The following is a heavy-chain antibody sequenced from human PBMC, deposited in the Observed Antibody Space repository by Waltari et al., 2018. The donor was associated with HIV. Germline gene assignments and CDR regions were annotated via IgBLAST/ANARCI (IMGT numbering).Heavy chain of an antibody. CDR1: AYSISSGHY. Sequence: QVQLRESGPGLLKPSETLSLNCTVSAYSISSGHYWGWVRQPPGKALEWMGSIYYTGNTYYNPSLKSRVSMSIDTSKNQVSLSLTSVTAADTAVYFCARGATYYHFWSGYTTHWHFDLWGRGSLVSVS. J-gene: IGHJ2*01. D-gene: IGHD3-3*01. V-gene: IGHV4-38-2*02. CDR2: IYYTGNT. CDR3: ARGATYYHFWSGYTTHWHFDL.